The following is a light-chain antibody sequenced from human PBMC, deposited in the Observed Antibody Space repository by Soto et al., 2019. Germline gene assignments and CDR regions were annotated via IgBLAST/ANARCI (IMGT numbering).Light chain of an antibody. V-gene: IGKV3-20*01. J-gene: IGKJ4*01. Sequence: EIVLTQSPGTLSLSPVERATLSCRASQSRSSSYIAWYQQKAGQPPRLLIYGASSRATGIPDRFSGSGSGTDFTLTISRLEPEDFAVYYCQQYGTSPLTFGGGTKVEIK. CDR2: GAS. CDR1: QSRSSSY. CDR3: QQYGTSPLT.